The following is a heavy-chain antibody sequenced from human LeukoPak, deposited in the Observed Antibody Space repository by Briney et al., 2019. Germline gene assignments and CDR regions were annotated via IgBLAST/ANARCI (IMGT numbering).Heavy chain of an antibody. Sequence: NPSETLSLTCAVSGYSISRGNLWGWIRQPPEKGLEWIGSIFPSGTPYYNPSLKSRVTLSIDTSKNQFSLNLSAVTAADTAVYYCASLGGYQNGNFDYWGQGILVTVSS. J-gene: IGHJ4*02. D-gene: IGHD2-2*01. CDR1: GYSISRGNL. CDR3: ASLGGYQNGNFDY. V-gene: IGHV4-38-2*01. CDR2: IFPSGTP.